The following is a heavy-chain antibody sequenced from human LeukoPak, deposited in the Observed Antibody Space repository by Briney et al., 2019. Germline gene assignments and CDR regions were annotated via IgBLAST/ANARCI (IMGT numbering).Heavy chain of an antibody. CDR1: GFTFISYA. CDR2: ISGSGGST. Sequence: GGSLRLSCAASGFTFISYAMTWVRQAPGKGLEWVSVISGSGGSTYYADSVKGRFTVSRDNSKNTLYLQMNSLRGEDTALYYCAKSGRSGWSPFYFDYWGQGTLVTVSS. J-gene: IGHJ4*02. CDR3: AKSGRSGWSPFYFDY. D-gene: IGHD6-19*01. V-gene: IGHV3-23*01.